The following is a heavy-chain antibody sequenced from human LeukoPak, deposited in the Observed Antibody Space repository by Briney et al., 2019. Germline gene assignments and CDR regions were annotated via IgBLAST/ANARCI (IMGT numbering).Heavy chain of an antibody. CDR2: ISSSSSYI. CDR3: ARLVEMATITTFDY. D-gene: IGHD5-24*01. V-gene: IGHV3-21*01. CDR1: GFTFSSYS. J-gene: IGHJ4*02. Sequence: GGSLRLSCAASGFTFSSYSMNWVRQAPGKGLEWVSSISSSSSYIYYADSVKGRFTISRDNAKNSLYLQMNSLRAEDTAVYYCARLVEMATITTFDYWGQGTLVTVSS.